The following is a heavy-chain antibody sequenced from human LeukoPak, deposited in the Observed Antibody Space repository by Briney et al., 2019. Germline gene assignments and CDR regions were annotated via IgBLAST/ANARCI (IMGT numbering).Heavy chain of an antibody. CDR2: INPSGGST. CDR1: GYTFTSYS. V-gene: IGHV1-46*01. Sequence: ASVKVSCKASGYTFTSYSMHWVRQAPGQGLEWMGIINPSGGSTSYAQKFQGRVTMTRDTSTSTVYMELSSLRSEDTAVYYCTTQKAELGNYYYYMDVWGKGTTVTVSS. CDR3: TTQKAELGNYYYYMDV. J-gene: IGHJ6*03. D-gene: IGHD1-26*01.